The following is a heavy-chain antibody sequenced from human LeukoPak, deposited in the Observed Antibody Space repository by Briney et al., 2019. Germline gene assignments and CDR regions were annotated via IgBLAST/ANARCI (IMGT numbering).Heavy chain of an antibody. CDR1: GYTFTSYG. D-gene: IGHD6-13*01. Sequence: ASVKVSCKASGYTFTSYGISWVRQAPGQGLEWMGIINPSGGSTSYPQKFQGRVTMTRDTSTSTVYMELSSLRSEDTAVYYCARVLRASPNSSSWYNAAFDIWGQGPMVTVSS. J-gene: IGHJ3*02. V-gene: IGHV1-46*01. CDR3: ARVLRASPNSSSWYNAAFDI. CDR2: INPSGGST.